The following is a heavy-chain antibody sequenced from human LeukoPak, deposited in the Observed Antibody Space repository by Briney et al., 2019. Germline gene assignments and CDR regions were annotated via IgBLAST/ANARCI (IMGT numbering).Heavy chain of an antibody. CDR2: ISYDGSNK. D-gene: IGHD3-10*01. V-gene: IGHV3-30*18. CDR3: AKAVREWTGEFPHQLYYFDY. Sequence: PGGSLRLSCAASGFTFSSYGMHWVRQAPGKGLEWVAVISYDGSNKYYADSVKGRFTISRDNSKNSLYLQMNSLRDEDTAVYYCAKAVREWTGEFPHQLYYFDYWGQGTLVTVSS. CDR1: GFTFSSYG. J-gene: IGHJ4*02.